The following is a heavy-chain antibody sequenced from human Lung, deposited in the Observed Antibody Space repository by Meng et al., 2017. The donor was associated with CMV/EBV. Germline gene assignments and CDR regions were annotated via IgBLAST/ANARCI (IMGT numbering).Heavy chain of an antibody. J-gene: IGHJ6*02. Sequence: PXAASGFSLNTFWMRWDRQAPGKGLVRVTHINSDRSDTTYADSVKRRFTISRDNAKNPLYLQMNSLRAEDVAVYYCARTYPNYYYGMDVWGQGTTVTVSS. V-gene: IGHV3-74*01. D-gene: IGHD2-2*02. CDR1: GFSLNTFW. CDR3: ARTYPNYYYGMDV. CDR2: INSDRSDT.